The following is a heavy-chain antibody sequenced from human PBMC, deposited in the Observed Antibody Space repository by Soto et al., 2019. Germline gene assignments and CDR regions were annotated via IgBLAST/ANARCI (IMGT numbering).Heavy chain of an antibody. V-gene: IGHV4-39*01. CDR1: GDFISNTTYY. Sequence: SETLSLTCSVSGDFISNTTYYWGWVRQAPGKGLEWVGSIYFSGSGTSHYNPSLKSRVTISVDTSKNQFSLKLTSVTAADTAVYYCATTRSSFGTSGYYPFDYWGQGTLVTVSS. CDR3: ATTRSSFGTSGYYPFDY. CDR2: IYFSGSGTS. D-gene: IGHD3-22*01. J-gene: IGHJ4*02.